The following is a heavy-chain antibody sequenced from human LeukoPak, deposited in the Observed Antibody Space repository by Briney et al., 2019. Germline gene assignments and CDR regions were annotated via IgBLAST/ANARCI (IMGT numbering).Heavy chain of an antibody. D-gene: IGHD6-19*01. J-gene: IGHJ5*02. CDR1: GGSIRSSYYY. CDR2: IYDSGST. V-gene: IGHV4-39*01. Sequence: SETLSLTCTVSGGSIRSSYYYWGWIRQPPGKGLEWIGSIYDSGSTYYNPSLKSRVTISVDTSKNQFSLKLNSVTAADTAVYYCASNRPKYSSGWYVWFDPWGQGTLVTVSS. CDR3: ASNRPKYSSGWYVWFDP.